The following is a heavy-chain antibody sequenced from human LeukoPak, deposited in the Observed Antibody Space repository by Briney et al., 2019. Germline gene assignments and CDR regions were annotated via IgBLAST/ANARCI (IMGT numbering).Heavy chain of an antibody. CDR2: IKTDGTYT. J-gene: IGHJ4*02. V-gene: IGHV3-74*01. CDR1: GFTFDDYG. CDR3: VADLGDYADF. Sequence: AGGSLRLSCAVSGFTFDDYGMSWVRQAPGEGLVWVSRIKTDGTYTSNADSVKGRFTISRDNAKSTLYLHMNSLRVEDTAVYYCVADLGDYADFWGQGTLVTVSS.